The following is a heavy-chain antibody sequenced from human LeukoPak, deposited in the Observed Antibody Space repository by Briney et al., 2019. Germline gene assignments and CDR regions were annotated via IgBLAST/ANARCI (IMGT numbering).Heavy chain of an antibody. CDR1: GGSFSGYY. D-gene: IGHD1-14*01. J-gene: IGHJ6*03. CDR2: INHSGST. CDR3: VTGLNYYYYYMDV. Sequence: SETLSLTCAVYGGSFSGYYWSWIRQPPGKGLEWIGEINHSGSTNYNPSLKSRVTISVDTSKNQFSLKLSSVTAADTAVYYCVTGLNYYYYYMDVWGKGTTVTVSS. V-gene: IGHV4-34*01.